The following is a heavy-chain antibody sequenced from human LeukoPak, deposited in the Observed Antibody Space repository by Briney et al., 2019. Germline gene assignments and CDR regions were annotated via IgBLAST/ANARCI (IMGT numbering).Heavy chain of an antibody. CDR3: AREPNLYGDYTYGYYYYGMDV. Sequence: PSQTLSLTCTVSGGSISSGDYYWSWIRQPPGKGLEWIGYIYYSGSTYYNPSLKSRVTISVDTSKNQFSLKLSSVTAADTAVYYCAREPNLYGDYTYGYYYYGMDVWGQGTTVTVSS. J-gene: IGHJ6*02. CDR1: GGSISSGDYY. D-gene: IGHD4-17*01. CDR2: IYYSGST. V-gene: IGHV4-30-4*01.